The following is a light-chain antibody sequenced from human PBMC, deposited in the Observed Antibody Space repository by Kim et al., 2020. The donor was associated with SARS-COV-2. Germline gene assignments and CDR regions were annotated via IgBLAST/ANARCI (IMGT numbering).Light chain of an antibody. V-gene: IGKV3-15*01. CDR3: QQYNNWPYT. J-gene: IGKJ2*01. CDR1: QSISTK. CDR2: GAS. Sequence: SVSPGERATVACRASQSISTKLAWYQQKPGQAPRLLSYGASSRATGIPDRFSDSGSGTEFTLTISDLQSEDFAVYYCQQYNNWPYTFAQGTKLEIK.